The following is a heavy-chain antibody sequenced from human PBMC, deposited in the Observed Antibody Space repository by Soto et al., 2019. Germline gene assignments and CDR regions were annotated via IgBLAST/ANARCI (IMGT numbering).Heavy chain of an antibody. D-gene: IGHD4-17*01. CDR1: GITFSSHA. J-gene: IGHJ4*02. CDR2: IRATGVT. V-gene: IGHV3-48*01. CDR3: RDGDYN. Sequence: EVQLVESGGDLVQPGGSLRLSCAASGITFSSHAMNWVRQAPGKGLEWVASIRATGVTYYADSVKGRFIISRDNAKDSLFLQMDSLIVEDTCVYYCRDGDYNWGQGTLVTVSS.